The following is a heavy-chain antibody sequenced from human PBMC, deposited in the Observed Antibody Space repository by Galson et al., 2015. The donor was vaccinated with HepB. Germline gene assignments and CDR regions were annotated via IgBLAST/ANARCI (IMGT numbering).Heavy chain of an antibody. V-gene: IGHV7-4-1*02. D-gene: IGHD6-13*01. CDR1: GYTLTSYA. J-gene: IGHJ4*02. Sequence: SVKVSCKASGYTLTSYAMNWVRQAPGQGLEWMGWINTNTGNPTYAQGFTGRFVFSLDTSVSTAYLQISSLKAEDTAVYYCASDLYLLQLVHFPGYWGQGTLATVSS. CDR2: INTNTGNP. CDR3: ASDLYLLQLVHFPGY.